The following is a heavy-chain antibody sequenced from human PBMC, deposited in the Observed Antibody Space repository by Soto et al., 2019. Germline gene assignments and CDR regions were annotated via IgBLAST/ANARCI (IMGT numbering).Heavy chain of an antibody. Sequence: GXLRLSCASSGFXFSSYAVIWVRHAPGKGLELVSAISGSGGSTYYADSVKCRFTISRDNSKKTLYLQMNSLISEDTAVYYCAKVSLGDIGHFDYWGQGTLGTVSS. V-gene: IGHV3-23*01. CDR1: GFXFSSYA. D-gene: IGHD2-21*02. J-gene: IGHJ4*02. CDR2: ISGSGGST. CDR3: AKVSLGDIGHFDY.